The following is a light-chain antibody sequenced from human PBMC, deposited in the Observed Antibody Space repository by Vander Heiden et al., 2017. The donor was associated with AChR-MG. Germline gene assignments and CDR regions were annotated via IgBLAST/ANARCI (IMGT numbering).Light chain of an antibody. J-gene: IGLJ2*01. Sequence: QSVSTQPPSVSAAPGQKVTISCSGSSSNIGNNYVSWYQQLPGTAPQLLIYDNNKRPSGIPDRFSGSKSGTSATLGITGLQTGDEADYYCGTWDSSLSAGPVVFGGGTKLTVL. CDR2: DNN. V-gene: IGLV1-51*01. CDR3: GTWDSSLSAGPVV. CDR1: SSNIGNNY.